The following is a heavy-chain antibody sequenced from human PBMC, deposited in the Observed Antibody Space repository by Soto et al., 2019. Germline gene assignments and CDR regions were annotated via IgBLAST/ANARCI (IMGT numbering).Heavy chain of an antibody. CDR1: GWRFSIYA. CDR2: IIPIFGTA. CDR3: ASVHKRYCSSTSCTRRDFYYYYGMDV. V-gene: IGHV1-69*01. D-gene: IGHD2-2*01. J-gene: IGHJ6*02. Sequence: SLKVSCKASGWRFSIYAISCVRQATGQGLEWMGGIIPIFGTANYAQKFQGRVTITADESTSTAYMELSGLRSEDTAVYYCASVHKRYCSSTSCTRRDFYYYYGMDVWGQGTTVTVSS.